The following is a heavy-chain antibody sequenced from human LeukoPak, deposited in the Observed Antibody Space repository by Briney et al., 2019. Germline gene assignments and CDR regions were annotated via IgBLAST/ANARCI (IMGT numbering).Heavy chain of an antibody. CDR1: GGTFSSYA. J-gene: IGHJ4*02. Sequence: ASVKVSCKXSGGTFSSYAISWVRQAPGQGLEWMGGISPIFGTANYAQKFQGRVTITTDESTSTAYMELSSLRSEDTAVYYCARERGYSYGWYYFDYWGQGTLVTVSS. CDR2: ISPIFGTA. V-gene: IGHV1-69*05. CDR3: ARERGYSYGWYYFDY. D-gene: IGHD5-18*01.